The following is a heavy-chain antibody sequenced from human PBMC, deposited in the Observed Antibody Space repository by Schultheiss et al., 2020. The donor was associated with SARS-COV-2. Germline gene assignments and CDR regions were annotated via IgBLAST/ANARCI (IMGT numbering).Heavy chain of an antibody. CDR3: AKGQTRGYSSSWEYFQH. CDR1: GFTFSSYG. D-gene: IGHD6-13*01. CDR2: ISYDGSNK. J-gene: IGHJ1*01. Sequence: GGSLRLSCAASGFTFSSYGMHWVRQAPGKGLEWVAVISYDGSNKYYADSVKGRFTISRDNSKNTLYLQMNSLRAEDTAVYYCAKGQTRGYSSSWEYFQHWGQGTLVTVSS. V-gene: IGHV3-30*18.